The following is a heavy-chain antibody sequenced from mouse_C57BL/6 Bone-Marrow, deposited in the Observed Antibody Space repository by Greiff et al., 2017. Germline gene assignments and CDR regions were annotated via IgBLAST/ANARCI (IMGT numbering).Heavy chain of an antibody. J-gene: IGHJ1*03. D-gene: IGHD2-1*01. CDR2: IDPSSGGT. V-gene: IGHV1-72*01. CDR1: GYTFTSYW. CDR3: AHGNYVYWYFAV. Sequence: QVQLQQPGAELVKPGASVKLSCKASGYTFTSYWMHWVKQRPGRGLEWIGRIDPSSGGTTYNEKFKSKATLPVDKPSSTAYMQLSSLTSEDSAVFYCAHGNYVYWYFAVWGTGTTVTVSS.